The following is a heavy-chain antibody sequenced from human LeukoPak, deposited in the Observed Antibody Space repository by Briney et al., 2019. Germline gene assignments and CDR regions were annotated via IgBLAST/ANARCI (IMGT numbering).Heavy chain of an antibody. V-gene: IGHV1-18*01. D-gene: IGHD6-13*01. Sequence: GASVKVSCKASGYTFTSYGISWVRQAPGQGLEWMGWISAYNGNTNYAQKLQGRVTMTTDTSTSTAYMELRSLRSDDTAVYYCARDSSSWYEVEDYFDYWGQGTLVTVSS. CDR3: ARDSSSWYEVEDYFDY. J-gene: IGHJ4*02. CDR2: ISAYNGNT. CDR1: GYTFTSYG.